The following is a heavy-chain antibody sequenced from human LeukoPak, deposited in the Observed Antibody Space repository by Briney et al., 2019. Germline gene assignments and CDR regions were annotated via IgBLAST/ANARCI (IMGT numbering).Heavy chain of an antibody. V-gene: IGHV3-48*01. J-gene: IGHJ4*02. CDR3: ARDLGYDILTGYDY. Sequence: PGGSLRLSCAASGFTFSSYSMNWVRQAPGKGLEWVSYISSSSSTIYYADSVKGRFTISRDNAKNSLYLQMNSLRAEDTAVYYCARDLGYDILTGYDYWGQGTLVTVSS. CDR1: GFTFSSYS. CDR2: ISSSSSTI. D-gene: IGHD3-9*01.